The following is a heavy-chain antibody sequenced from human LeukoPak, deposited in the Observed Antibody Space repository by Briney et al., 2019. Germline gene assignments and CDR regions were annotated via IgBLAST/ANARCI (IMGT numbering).Heavy chain of an antibody. J-gene: IGHJ4*02. Sequence: GGSLRLSCAASGFTFNDYTMTWVRQAPGKGLEWVSSITGDCNYIFYADLVKGRFTISRDNAQNSLFLELNSLRGEDTAVYYCARGRNFYYFDYWGQGALVTVPS. V-gene: IGHV3-21*01. CDR3: ARGRNFYYFDY. CDR1: GFTFNDYT. D-gene: IGHD3-3*01. CDR2: ITGDCNYI.